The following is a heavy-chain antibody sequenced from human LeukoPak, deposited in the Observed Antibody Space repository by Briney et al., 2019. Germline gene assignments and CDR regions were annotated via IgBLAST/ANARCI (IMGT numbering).Heavy chain of an antibody. CDR3: VTGFTTMAVDYFDY. Sequence: GASVKVSCMVSGKTLRDLSIHWLRQPPGKGLEWLGGSDPEDGERIYAPMFQGRVTMTEDTSIDTAYMELSSLRSEDTAVYYCVTGFTTMAVDYFDYWGQGTLVTVSP. D-gene: IGHD5-18*01. CDR2: SDPEDGER. V-gene: IGHV1-24*01. CDR1: GKTLRDLS. J-gene: IGHJ4*02.